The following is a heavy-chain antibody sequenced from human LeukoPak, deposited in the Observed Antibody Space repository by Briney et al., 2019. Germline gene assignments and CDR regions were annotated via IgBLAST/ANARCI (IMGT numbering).Heavy chain of an antibody. CDR3: ARGGSGSSWYDY. D-gene: IGHD6-13*01. J-gene: IGHJ4*02. V-gene: IGHV1-8*01. CDR2: MNPNSGNT. CDR1: GYTFISYD. Sequence: ASVKVSCKASGYTFISYDINWVRQATGQGLEWMGWMNPNSGNTGSAQKFQDRVTMTRNTSISTTYMELSSLRSEDTAVYYCARGGSGSSWYDYWGQGTLVTVSS.